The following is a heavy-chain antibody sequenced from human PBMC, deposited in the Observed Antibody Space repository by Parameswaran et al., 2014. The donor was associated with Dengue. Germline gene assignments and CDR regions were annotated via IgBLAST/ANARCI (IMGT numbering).Heavy chain of an antibody. CDR3: ARGSSTSRTGDAFDI. CDR2: IYYSGST. D-gene: IGHD2-2*01. Sequence: RWIRQPPGKGLEWIGYIYYSGSTYYNPSLKSRVTISVDTSKNQFSLKLSSVTAADTAVYYCARGSSTSRTGDAFDIWGQGTMVTVSS. J-gene: IGHJ3*02. V-gene: IGHV4-31*02.